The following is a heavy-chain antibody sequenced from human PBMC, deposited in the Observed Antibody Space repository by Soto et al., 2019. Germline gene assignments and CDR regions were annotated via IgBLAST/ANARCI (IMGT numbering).Heavy chain of an antibody. Sequence: QVQLQESGPGLVKPSETLSLTCTVSGASISHYSCSWIRQSAGKGLEWIGRVNTRGTSHYNPSLRSRVAVSVDTSRNQFSLRVTSVTAADTALYYCVTESGDNWTYEVYWGQGTPVTVSS. D-gene: IGHD1-7*01. CDR2: VNTRGTS. CDR3: VTESGDNWTYEVY. V-gene: IGHV4-4*07. J-gene: IGHJ4*02. CDR1: GASISHYS.